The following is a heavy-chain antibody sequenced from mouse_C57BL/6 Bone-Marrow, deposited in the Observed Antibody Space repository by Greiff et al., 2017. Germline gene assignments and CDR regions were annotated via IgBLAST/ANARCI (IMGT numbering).Heavy chain of an antibody. D-gene: IGHD1-1*01. Sequence: VQLQQPGAELVRPGTSVKLSCKASGYTFTSYWMHWVKQRPGQGLEWIGVIDPSDSYTNYNQKFKGKATLTVDTSSSTAYMQLSSLTSEDSAVYYCARRGSSYDGSSSPYAMDYWGQGTSVTVSS. V-gene: IGHV1-59*01. CDR3: ARRGSSYDGSSSPYAMDY. CDR1: GYTFTSYW. CDR2: IDPSDSYT. J-gene: IGHJ4*01.